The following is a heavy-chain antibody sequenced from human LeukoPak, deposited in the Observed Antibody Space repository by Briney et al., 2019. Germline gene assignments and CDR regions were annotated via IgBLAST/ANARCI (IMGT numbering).Heavy chain of an antibody. CDR1: GYTFTGYY. J-gene: IGHJ4*02. Sequence: GASVKVSCKASGYTFTGYYMHWVRQAPGQGLEWMGWISAYNGNTNYAQKLQGRVTMTTDTSTDTAYMELSSLRSEDTAVYYCATGDSGYHVGIYFDYWGQGTLVTVSS. D-gene: IGHD5-12*01. CDR2: ISAYNGNT. CDR3: ATGDSGYHVGIYFDY. V-gene: IGHV1-18*04.